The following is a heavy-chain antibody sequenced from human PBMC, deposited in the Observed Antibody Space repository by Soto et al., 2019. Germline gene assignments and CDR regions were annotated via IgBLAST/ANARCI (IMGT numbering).Heavy chain of an antibody. J-gene: IGHJ4*02. D-gene: IGHD6-19*01. CDR1: GFSLNTGGVG. V-gene: IGHV2-5*02. CDR3: ARRRGGFGGGWTTPYFDY. Sequence: QITLKESGPTVVKPTQTLTLTCSLSGFSLNTGGVGVGWIRQPPGKALEWLAFIYWDDDKSWNPSLRDRLTINRDASDDQVVLTVTNIDPVDTGTYYCARRRGGFGGGWTTPYFDYWGQGTLVTVSS. CDR2: IYWDDDK.